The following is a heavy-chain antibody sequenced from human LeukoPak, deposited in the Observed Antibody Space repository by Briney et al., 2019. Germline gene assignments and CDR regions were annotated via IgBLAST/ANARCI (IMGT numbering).Heavy chain of an antibody. CDR3: ATGTTGTGRGLDV. CDR2: TYYRSKWYK. CDR1: GDSVSRNTAG. D-gene: IGHD1-1*01. Sequence: SQTLSLTCALSGDSVSRNTAGWHWIRQSPSRGLEWLGRTYYRSKWYKDYAESVKSRITINPDTSKNQFSLQLNSVTPEDTALYYCATGTTGTGRGLDVWGKGTTVIVSS. J-gene: IGHJ6*04. V-gene: IGHV6-1*01.